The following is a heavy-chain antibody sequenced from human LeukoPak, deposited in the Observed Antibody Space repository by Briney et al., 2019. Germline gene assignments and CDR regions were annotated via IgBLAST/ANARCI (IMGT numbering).Heavy chain of an antibody. Sequence: RPSETLSLTCAAYGGSFSGYYWSWIRQPPGKGLEWIGEINHSGSTYYNPSLKSRVTISVDTSKNQFSLKLSSVTAADTAVYYCARGALLGYCSGGSCKDFDYWGQGTLVTVSS. CDR1: GGSFSGYY. D-gene: IGHD2-15*01. J-gene: IGHJ4*02. V-gene: IGHV4-34*01. CDR3: ARGALLGYCSGGSCKDFDY. CDR2: INHSGST.